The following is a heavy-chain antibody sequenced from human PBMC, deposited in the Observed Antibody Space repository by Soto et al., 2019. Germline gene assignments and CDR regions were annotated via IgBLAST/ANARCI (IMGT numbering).Heavy chain of an antibody. CDR3: ARSNSSSWYFLLDY. CDR1: GFTFSSYA. J-gene: IGHJ4*02. CDR2: ISYDGSNK. D-gene: IGHD6-13*01. V-gene: IGHV3-30-3*01. Sequence: GGSLRLSCAASGFTFSSYAMHWVRQAPGKGLEWVAVISYDGSNKYYADSVKGRFTISRDNSKNTLYLQMNSLRAEDTAVYYCARSNSSSWYFLLDYWGQGTLVTVSS.